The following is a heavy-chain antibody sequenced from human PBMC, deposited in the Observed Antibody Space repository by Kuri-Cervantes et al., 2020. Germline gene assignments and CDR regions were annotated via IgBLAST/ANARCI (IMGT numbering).Heavy chain of an antibody. Sequence: SETLSLTCTVSGGSISSGDYYWSWHRQPPGKGLEWIRYIYYSGSTYYNPSLKSRVTISVDTSKNQFSLKLSSVTAADTAVYYCASALWVPHXXYYMEVWGKGTTVTVSS. D-gene: IGHD5-18*01. CDR2: IYYSGST. V-gene: IGHV4-30-4*08. CDR1: GGSISSGDYY. CDR3: ASALWVPHXXYYMEV. J-gene: IGHJ6*03.